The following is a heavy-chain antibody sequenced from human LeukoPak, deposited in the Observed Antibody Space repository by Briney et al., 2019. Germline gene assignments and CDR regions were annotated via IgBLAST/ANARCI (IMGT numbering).Heavy chain of an antibody. CDR3: ARGADYDFWSGPSNPSNFDY. J-gene: IGHJ4*02. V-gene: IGHV4-30-4*01. CDR1: GGSISSGDYY. CDR2: IYYSGST. D-gene: IGHD3-3*01. Sequence: SETLSLTCTVSGGSISSGDYYWSWLRQPPGKGLEWIGYIYYSGSTYYNPSLKSRVTISVDTSKNQFSLKLSSVTAADTAVYYCARGADYDFWSGPSNPSNFDYWGQGTLVTVSS.